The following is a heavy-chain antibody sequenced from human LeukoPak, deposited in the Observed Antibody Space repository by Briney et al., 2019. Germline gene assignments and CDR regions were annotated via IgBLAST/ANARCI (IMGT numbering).Heavy chain of an antibody. J-gene: IGHJ6*02. CDR3: AKEGDIDLPSYFYYGVDV. D-gene: IGHD2-21*02. CDR1: GFTFRNHA. CDR2: ISGGGART. V-gene: IGHV3-23*01. Sequence: PGGSLRLSCAASGFTFRNHAMSWVRQAPGKGLEWVSGISGGGARTYYAVSVKGQFTISRDNSKTTLHLQMNSLRVEDTAVYYCAKEGDIDLPSYFYYGVDVWGPGTTVTVSS.